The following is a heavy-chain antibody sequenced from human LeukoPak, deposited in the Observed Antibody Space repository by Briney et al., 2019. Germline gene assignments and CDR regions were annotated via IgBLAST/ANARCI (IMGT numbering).Heavy chain of an antibody. D-gene: IGHD5-12*01. CDR3: ARDHPHDKGYSGYSYFDS. Sequence: ASVKVSCRASGYTFTSHGISWVRQAPGQGLEWMGWISTYNGNTNYAQKLQGRVSMTTDTSTSTAYMDLRSLRSDDTAVHYCARDHPHDKGYSGYSYFDSWGQGTLVTVSS. J-gene: IGHJ4*02. V-gene: IGHV1-18*01. CDR1: GYTFTSHG. CDR2: ISTYNGNT.